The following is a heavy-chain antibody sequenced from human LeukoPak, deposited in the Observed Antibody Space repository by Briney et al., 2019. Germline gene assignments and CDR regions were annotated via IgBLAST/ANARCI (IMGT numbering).Heavy chain of an antibody. Sequence: PGRPLTLSCAASGFPFSSYAMSWVRQAPGEGLEWVSAISGSGGSTYYADSVKGRFTISRDNSKNTLYLQMNSLRAEDTAVYYCAKALSIVRGVIIGWGQGTLVTVSS. CDR2: ISGSGGST. CDR3: AKALSIVRGVIIG. CDR1: GFPFSSYA. J-gene: IGHJ4*02. V-gene: IGHV3-23*01. D-gene: IGHD3-10*01.